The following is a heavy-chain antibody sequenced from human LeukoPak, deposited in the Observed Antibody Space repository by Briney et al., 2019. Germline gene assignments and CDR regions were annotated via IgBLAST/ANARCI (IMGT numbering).Heavy chain of an antibody. CDR2: INHSGCT. CDR1: GGSFSGYY. J-gene: IGHJ4*02. CDR3: ASPYSSSSSGGY. V-gene: IGHV4-34*01. Sequence: SETLSLTCAVYGGSFSGYYWSWIRQPPGKGLEWIGEINHSGCTNYNPSLKSRVTISVDTSKNQFSLKLSSVTAADTAVYYCASPYSSSSSGGYWGQGTLVTVSS. D-gene: IGHD6-6*01.